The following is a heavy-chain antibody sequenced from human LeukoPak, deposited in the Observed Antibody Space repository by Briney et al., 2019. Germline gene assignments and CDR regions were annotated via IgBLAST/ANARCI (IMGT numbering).Heavy chain of an antibody. V-gene: IGHV4-31*03. J-gene: IGHJ3*02. CDR3: AREYSSIVRNAFDI. D-gene: IGHD6-13*01. CDR1: GGSISSGGYY. CDR2: IYYSGST. Sequence: KASETLSLTCTVSGGSISSGGYYWSWIRQHPGKGLEWIGYIYYSGSTYYNPSLKSRVTISVDTSKNQFSLKLSSVTAADTAVYYCAREYSSIVRNAFDIWGQGTMVTVSS.